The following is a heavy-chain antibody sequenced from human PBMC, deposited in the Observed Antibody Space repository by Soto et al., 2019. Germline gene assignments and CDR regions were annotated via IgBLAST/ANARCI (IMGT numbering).Heavy chain of an antibody. CDR3: VRGGCSSSSCYGRVEYLQH. D-gene: IGHD2-2*01. Sequence: EVQLVESGGGLVKPGGSLRLSCAASGFTFSTSSMNWVRQAPGKGPEWVSSISSSSTYIYYGDSVKGRFTISRDDARNSLNLQMNSLRAEDTAVYYCVRGGCSSSSCYGRVEYLQHWGQGTLVTVSS. V-gene: IGHV3-21*01. CDR1: GFTFSTSS. J-gene: IGHJ1*01. CDR2: ISSSSTYI.